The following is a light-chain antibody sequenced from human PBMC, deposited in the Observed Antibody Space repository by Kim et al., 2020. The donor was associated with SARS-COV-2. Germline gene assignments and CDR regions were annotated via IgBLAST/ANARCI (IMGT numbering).Light chain of an antibody. J-gene: IGLJ2*01. Sequence: ELTQPPSASGTPGQRVTISCSGSSSNIGSNTVNWYQQLPGTAPKLLIYSTNQRPSGVPDRFSGSKSGTSASLAISGLQSEDEADYYCAAWDDSLNGSVVFGGGTKLTVL. CDR1: SSNIGSNT. CDR2: STN. CDR3: AAWDDSLNGSVV. V-gene: IGLV1-44*01.